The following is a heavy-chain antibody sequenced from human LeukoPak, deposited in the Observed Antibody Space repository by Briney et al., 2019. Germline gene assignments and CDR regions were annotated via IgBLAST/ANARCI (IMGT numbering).Heavy chain of an antibody. CDR1: GFTFSSYW. Sequence: PGGSLRLSCAASGFTFSSYWMYWVRQAPGKGLVWVSRINSDGSTTSYADSVKGRFTISRDNAKNSLYLQMNSLRAEDTAVYYCARELQYPPRYYYYMDVWGKGTTVTVSS. D-gene: IGHD4-11*01. V-gene: IGHV3-74*01. J-gene: IGHJ6*03. CDR2: INSDGSTT. CDR3: ARELQYPPRYYYYMDV.